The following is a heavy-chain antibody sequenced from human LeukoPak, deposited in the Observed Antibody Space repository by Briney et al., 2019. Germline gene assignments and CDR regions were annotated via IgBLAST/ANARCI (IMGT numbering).Heavy chain of an antibody. CDR3: ARVADGYSYGAFDI. J-gene: IGHJ3*02. CDR2: INPNSGGT. D-gene: IGHD5-24*01. Sequence: GASVKVSCKASGYTFTGYYMHWVRQAPGQGLEWMGWINPNSGGTNYARSFQGRVTMARDTSTSTAYVELNSLRSDDTAVYYCARVADGYSYGAFDIWGQGTVVTVSS. V-gene: IGHV1-2*02. CDR1: GYTFTGYY.